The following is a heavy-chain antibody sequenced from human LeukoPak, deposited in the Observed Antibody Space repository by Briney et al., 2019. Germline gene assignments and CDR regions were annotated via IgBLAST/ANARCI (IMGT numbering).Heavy chain of an antibody. Sequence: GASVKVSCKASGYTFTSYGISWVRQAPGQGLEWMGWISAYNGNTNYAQKLQGRVTMTTDTSTSTAYMELRSLRSDDTAVYYCARDLFGGAVAGTSGYWGQGTLVTVSS. CDR1: GYTFTSYG. V-gene: IGHV1-18*01. J-gene: IGHJ4*02. CDR2: ISAYNGNT. CDR3: ARDLFGGAVAGTSGY. D-gene: IGHD6-19*01.